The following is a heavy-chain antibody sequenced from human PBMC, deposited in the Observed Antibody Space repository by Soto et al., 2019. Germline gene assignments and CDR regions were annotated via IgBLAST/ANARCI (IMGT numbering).Heavy chain of an antibody. CDR2: MNPNSGNT. V-gene: IGHV1-8*01. Sequence: ASVKVSCKASGYTFTSYDINWVRQATGQGLEWMGWMNPNSGNTGYAQKFQGRVTMTRNTSISTAYMELSSLRSDDTAVYYCARTFDTITYYFDYWGQGTLVTVSS. D-gene: IGHD3-9*01. CDR1: GYTFTSYD. CDR3: ARTFDTITYYFDY. J-gene: IGHJ4*02.